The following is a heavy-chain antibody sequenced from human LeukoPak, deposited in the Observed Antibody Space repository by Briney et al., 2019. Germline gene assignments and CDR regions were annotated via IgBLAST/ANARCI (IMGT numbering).Heavy chain of an antibody. V-gene: IGHV3-30*02. Sequence: QPGGSLRLSCAASGFTFSSYGMHWVRQAPGKGLEWVAFIRYDGSNKYYADSVKGRFTISRDNSKNTLYLQMNSLRAEDTAVYYCAREALWYYYIDVWGKGTTVTVSS. J-gene: IGHJ6*03. CDR3: AREALWYYYIDV. CDR2: IRYDGSNK. CDR1: GFTFSSYG.